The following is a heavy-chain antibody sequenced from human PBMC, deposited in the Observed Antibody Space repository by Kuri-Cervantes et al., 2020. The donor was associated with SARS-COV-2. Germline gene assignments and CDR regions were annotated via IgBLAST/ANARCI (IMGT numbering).Heavy chain of an antibody. J-gene: IGHJ4*02. CDR1: GYTFTSYG. Sequence: ASVKVSCKASGYTFTSYGISWVRQAPGQGLEWMGWISAYNGNTNYAQKLQGRVTMTTDTSTSTAYMELRSLRSDDTAVYYCARDYSSGWYTQGILDYWGQGTLVTVSS. CDR2: ISAYNGNT. D-gene: IGHD6-19*01. V-gene: IGHV1-18*01. CDR3: ARDYSSGWYTQGILDY.